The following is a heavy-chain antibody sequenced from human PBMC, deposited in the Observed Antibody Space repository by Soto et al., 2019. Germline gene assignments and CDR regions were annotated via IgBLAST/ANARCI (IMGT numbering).Heavy chain of an antibody. V-gene: IGHV3-48*01. CDR3: ARYLNYGLFDY. CDR1: GFTFSSYS. D-gene: IGHD4-17*01. J-gene: IGHJ4*02. Sequence: EVQLVESGGGLVQPGGSLRLSCAASGFTFSSYSMNWVRQAPGKGLEWVSYISSSSSTIYYADSVKGRFTISRDNAKNSLYLQMNSLRAEDTALYYCARYLNYGLFDYWGQGTLVTVSS. CDR2: ISSSSSTI.